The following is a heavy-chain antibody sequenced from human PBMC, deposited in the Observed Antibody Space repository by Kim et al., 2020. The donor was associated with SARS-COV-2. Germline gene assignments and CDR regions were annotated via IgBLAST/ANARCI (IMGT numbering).Heavy chain of an antibody. CDR1: GDSVSSNSAA. CDR2: TYYRSKWYS. CDR3: ARDRVGSDAFDI. Sequence: SQTLSLTCATSGDSVSSNSAAWSWIRQSPSRGLEWLGRTYYRSKWYSDYALSVKSRITVNPDTSKNQFSLQLYSVTPEDSAVYYCARDRVGSDAFDIWGQGTMVAVSS. V-gene: IGHV6-1*01. J-gene: IGHJ3*02. D-gene: IGHD1-1*01.